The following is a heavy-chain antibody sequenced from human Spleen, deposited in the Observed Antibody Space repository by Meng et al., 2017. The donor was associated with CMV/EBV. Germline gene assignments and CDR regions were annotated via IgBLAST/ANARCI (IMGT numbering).Heavy chain of an antibody. CDR1: GGSFSGYH. Sequence: SETLSLTCAVYGGSFSGYHWSWIRQPPGKGLEWIGEINHGGYTSYNPSLKSRVTISVDTSKDQFSLRLTSLTAADTAVYYCARSARGYFLRDQGHYSDSWGQGTLVTVSS. J-gene: IGHJ4*02. CDR2: INHGGYT. D-gene: IGHD5-18*01. CDR3: ARSARGYFLRDQGHYSDS. V-gene: IGHV4-34*01.